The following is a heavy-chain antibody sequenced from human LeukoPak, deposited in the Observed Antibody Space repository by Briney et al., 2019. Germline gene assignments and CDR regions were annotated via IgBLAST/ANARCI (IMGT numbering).Heavy chain of an antibody. J-gene: IGHJ4*02. CDR2: INPTGGST. D-gene: IGHD4-17*01. CDR3: ARGDRATVTLY. CDR1: GYTFTSYG. V-gene: IGHV1-46*01. Sequence: ASVKVSCKASGYTFTSYGINWVRQAPGQGLEWMGIINPTGGSTSYAQKFQGRVTMTRDMSTSTVYMELSSLRSEDTAVYYCARGDRATVTLYWGQGTLVSVSS.